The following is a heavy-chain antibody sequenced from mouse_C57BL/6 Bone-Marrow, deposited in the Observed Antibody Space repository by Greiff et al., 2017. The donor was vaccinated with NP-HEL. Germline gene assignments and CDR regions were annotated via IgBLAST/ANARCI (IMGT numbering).Heavy chain of an antibody. CDR3: ARARVYYDYDEGFAY. Sequence: EVKLVESGGDLVKPGGSLKLSCAASGFTFSSYGMSWVRQTPDKRLEWVATISSGGSYTYYPDSVKGRFTIPRDNAKNTLYLQMSSLKSEDTAMYYCARARVYYDYDEGFAYWGQGTLVTVSA. CDR2: ISSGGSYT. D-gene: IGHD2-4*01. V-gene: IGHV5-6*02. J-gene: IGHJ3*01. CDR1: GFTFSSYG.